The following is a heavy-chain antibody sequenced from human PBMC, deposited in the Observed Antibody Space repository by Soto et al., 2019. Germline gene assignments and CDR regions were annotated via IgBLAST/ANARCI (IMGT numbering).Heavy chain of an antibody. V-gene: IGHV5-51*01. CDR2: IYPGDSDT. D-gene: IGHD6-19*01. Sequence: GESLKISCKGSGYSFTSYWIGWVRQMPGKGLEWMGIIYPGDSDTRYSPSFQGQVTISADKSISTAYLQWSSLKASDTAMYYCARLDPKVAGQGIDAFDIWGQGTMVTVSS. CDR1: GYSFTSYW. CDR3: ARLDPKVAGQGIDAFDI. J-gene: IGHJ3*02.